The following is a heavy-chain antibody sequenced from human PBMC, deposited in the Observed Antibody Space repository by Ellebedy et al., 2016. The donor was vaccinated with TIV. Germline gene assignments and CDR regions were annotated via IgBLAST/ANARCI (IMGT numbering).Heavy chain of an antibody. CDR2: ISYGGSNK. Sequence: GGSLRLSCAASGFTFSSYGMHWVRQAPGKGLEWVAVISYGGSNKYYADSVKGRFTISRDNSKNTLYLQMNSLRAEDTAVYYCARDPIWYSSSWSHFDYWGQGTLVTVSS. V-gene: IGHV3-30*03. CDR1: GFTFSSYG. J-gene: IGHJ4*02. CDR3: ARDPIWYSSSWSHFDY. D-gene: IGHD6-13*01.